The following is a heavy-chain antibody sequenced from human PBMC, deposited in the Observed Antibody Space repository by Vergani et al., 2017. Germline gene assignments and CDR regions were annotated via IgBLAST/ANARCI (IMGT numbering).Heavy chain of an antibody. CDR3: AREERSNTSPFVGY. D-gene: IGHD2/OR15-2a*01. CDR2: ISGHGDRT. CDR1: GFTFSNSA. Sequence: EVHLLESGGGQVEAGGSLRLSCVASGFTFSNSAMSWVRQTSGKGLEWVSAISGHGDRTYYADSVKGRFTISRDNSKNTVYLQMNSLKAEDRATYYCAREERSNTSPFVGYWGQGTLGTV. V-gene: IGHV3-23*01. J-gene: IGHJ4*02.